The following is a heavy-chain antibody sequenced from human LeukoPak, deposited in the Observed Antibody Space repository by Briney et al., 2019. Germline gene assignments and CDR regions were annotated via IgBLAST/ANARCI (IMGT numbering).Heavy chain of an antibody. CDR1: GFIFSSYG. D-gene: IGHD4-17*01. V-gene: IGHV3-30*18. CDR2: ISYDGSNK. CDR3: AKDRESYGDYIDAFDI. J-gene: IGHJ3*02. Sequence: PGGSLRLSCAASGFIFSSYGMHWVRQAPGKGLEWVAVISYDGSNKYYADSVKGRFTISRDNSKNTLYLQMNSLRAEDTAVYYCAKDRESYGDYIDAFDIWGQGTMVTVSS.